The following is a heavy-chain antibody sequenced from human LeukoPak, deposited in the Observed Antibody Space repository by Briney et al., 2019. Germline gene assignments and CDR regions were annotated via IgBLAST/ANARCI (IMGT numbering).Heavy chain of an antibody. D-gene: IGHD2-2*01. V-gene: IGHV4-4*07. CDR3: ARGHYVVVPAGDLYYYYMDV. J-gene: IGHJ6*03. Sequence: PSETLSLTCAVSGGSISSYYWSWIRQPAGKGLEWIGRIYTSGSTNYNPSLKSRVTISVDTSKNQFSLKLSSVTAADTAVYYCARGHYVVVPAGDLYYYYMDVWGKGTTVTVSS. CDR1: GGSISSYY. CDR2: IYTSGST.